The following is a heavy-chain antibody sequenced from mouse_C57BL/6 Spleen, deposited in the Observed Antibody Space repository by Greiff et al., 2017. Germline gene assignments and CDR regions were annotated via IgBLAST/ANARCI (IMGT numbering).Heavy chain of an antibody. V-gene: IGHV1-63*01. CDR2: IYPGGGYT. J-gene: IGHJ2*01. D-gene: IGHD1-1*01. Sequence: QVQLKQSGAELVRPGTSVKMSCKASGYTFTNYWIGWAKQRPGHGLEWIGDIYPGGGYTNYNEKFKGKATLTADKSSSTADMQFSSLTSEDSAIYYCARSGTVNYFDYWGQGTTLTVSS. CDR1: GYTFTNYW. CDR3: ARSGTVNYFDY.